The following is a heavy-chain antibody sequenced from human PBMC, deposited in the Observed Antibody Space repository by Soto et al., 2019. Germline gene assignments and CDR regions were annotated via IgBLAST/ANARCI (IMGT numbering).Heavy chain of an antibody. V-gene: IGHV3-21*01. D-gene: IGHD2-2*02. J-gene: IGHJ6*02. CDR2: ISSRSDI. Sequence: PGGSLRLSCVGSVFTFITYSINWVRQAPGKGLEWVSSISSRSDIYYADSVKGRFTISRDNAKNSVSLQMNSLRAEDTAVYYCAREYTAWPLAYGLDVWGQGTTVNVS. CDR3: AREYTAWPLAYGLDV. CDR1: VFTFITYS.